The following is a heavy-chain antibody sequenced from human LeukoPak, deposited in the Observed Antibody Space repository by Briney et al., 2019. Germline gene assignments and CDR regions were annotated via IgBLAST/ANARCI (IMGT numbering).Heavy chain of an antibody. Sequence: PGRSLRLSCTASGFTFGDYAMSWVRQAPGKGLEWVGFIRSKAYGGTTEYAASVKGRFTISRDDSKSIAYLQMNSLKTEDTAAYYCTRSPQFWSGYYTDYWGQGTLVTVSS. D-gene: IGHD3-3*01. CDR1: GFTFGDYA. V-gene: IGHV3-49*04. CDR3: TRSPQFWSGYYTDY. CDR2: IRSKAYGGTT. J-gene: IGHJ4*02.